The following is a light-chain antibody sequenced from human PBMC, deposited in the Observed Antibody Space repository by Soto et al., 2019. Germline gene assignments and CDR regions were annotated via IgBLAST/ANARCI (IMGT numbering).Light chain of an antibody. CDR2: GVS. J-gene: IGKJ4*01. CDR1: QSVSSTY. Sequence: ELILTQSPDTLSLSPGERATLSCRASQSVSSTYLAWYQQKPGQAPRLLIYGVSSRATGIPDRFSGSGSGTDFTLTISRLEPEDFAVYYCQQYDNSPLTFGRGTKVDIK. V-gene: IGKV3-20*01. CDR3: QQYDNSPLT.